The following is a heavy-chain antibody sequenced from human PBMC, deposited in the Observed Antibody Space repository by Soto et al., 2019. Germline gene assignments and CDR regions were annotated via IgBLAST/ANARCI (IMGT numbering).Heavy chain of an antibody. CDR2: ISYDGSNK. Sequence: QVQLVESGGGVVQPGRSLRLSCAASGFTFSSYGMHWVRQAPGKGLEWVAVISYDGSNKYYADSVKGRFTISRDNSKNAVYLQMNSLIAEDTAVYYCAKAQSYTICGVVIGTSSDGMDGWGQGTTVTVSS. V-gene: IGHV3-30*18. CDR3: AKAQSYTICGVVIGTSSDGMDG. D-gene: IGHD3-3*01. J-gene: IGHJ6*02. CDR1: GFTFSSYG.